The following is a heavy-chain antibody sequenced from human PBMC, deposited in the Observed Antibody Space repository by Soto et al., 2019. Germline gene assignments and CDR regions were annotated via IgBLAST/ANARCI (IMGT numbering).Heavy chain of an antibody. V-gene: IGHV1-18*04. J-gene: IGHJ4*02. Sequence: VQLVQSGAEVKKPGASVKVSCKASGYTFTIYGISWVRQAPGQGLEWMGWISGYNGNTDFAQNLQDRVTLTTDASASSVYMELRSIRSDDTAVDYCARADYYNSSGYYGYWGQGTLITVSS. D-gene: IGHD3-22*01. CDR1: GYTFTIYG. CDR3: ARADYYNSSGYYGY. CDR2: ISGYNGNT.